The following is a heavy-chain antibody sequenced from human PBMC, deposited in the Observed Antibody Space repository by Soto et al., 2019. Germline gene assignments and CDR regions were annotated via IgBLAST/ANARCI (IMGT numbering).Heavy chain of an antibody. CDR3: VRTAREGAVAPHWFDR. V-gene: IGHV4-30-4*01. Sequence: PSETLSLTCTVSGASITSTDCYWSWIRQAPGKCLEWIGYVYYTGSTYYNPSLMSRLTISVDTSKNQFSLKLTSVTAAETAVYYCVRTAREGAVAPHWFDRWGQGTQVTVSS. CDR2: VYYTGST. D-gene: IGHD2-21*02. J-gene: IGHJ5*02. CDR1: GASITSTDCY.